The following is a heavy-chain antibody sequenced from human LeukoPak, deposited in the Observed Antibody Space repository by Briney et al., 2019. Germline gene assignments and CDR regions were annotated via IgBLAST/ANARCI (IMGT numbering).Heavy chain of an antibody. CDR1: GDSLSSGGYS. Sequence: SETLSPTCEVSGDSLSSGGYSWSWIRQPPGKGLEWIGYIRYSGSTYYNPSLKSRLTMSVEASKNQFSLKLSSVTAADTAVYYCARDRRDGYNRRDWYFDLWGRGTLVTVSS. CDR2: IRYSGST. V-gene: IGHV4-30-4*07. J-gene: IGHJ2*01. D-gene: IGHD5-24*01. CDR3: ARDRRDGYNRRDWYFDL.